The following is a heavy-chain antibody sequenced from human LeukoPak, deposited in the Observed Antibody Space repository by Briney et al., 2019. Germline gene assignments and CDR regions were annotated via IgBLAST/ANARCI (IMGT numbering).Heavy chain of an antibody. V-gene: IGHV3-74*01. D-gene: IGHD3-22*01. J-gene: IGHJ4*02. Sequence: PGGSLRLSCAASGFTFSSYWMHWVRQAPGKGLVWVSRINSDGSSTSYADSVKGRFTISRDNAKNTLYLQMNSLRAEDTAVYYCARVGATYYYDGTTDYWGQGTLVTVSS. CDR3: ARVGATYYYDGTTDY. CDR1: GFTFSSYW. CDR2: INSDGSST.